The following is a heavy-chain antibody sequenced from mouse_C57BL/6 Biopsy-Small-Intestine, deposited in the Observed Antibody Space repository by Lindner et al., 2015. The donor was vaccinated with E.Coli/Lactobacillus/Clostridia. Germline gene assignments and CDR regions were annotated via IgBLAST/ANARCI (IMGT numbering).Heavy chain of an antibody. Sequence: VQLQESGPELVKPGASVKISCKTSGYSFTGYYLNWVKQSPDKSLEWIGEINPSTGGTIYNQKFKAKATLTVDTSSNTAYMELKSLTSEDSAVYYCARSFEHGSAYKAWFAYWGQGTLVTVSA. CDR2: INPSTGGT. V-gene: IGHV1-42*01. D-gene: IGHD5-1*01. CDR3: ARSFEHGSAYKAWFAY. CDR1: GYSFTGYY. J-gene: IGHJ3*01.